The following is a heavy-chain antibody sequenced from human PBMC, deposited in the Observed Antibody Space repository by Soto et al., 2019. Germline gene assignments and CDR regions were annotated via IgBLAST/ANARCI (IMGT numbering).Heavy chain of an antibody. Sequence: QVQLVESGGGVVQPGRSLRLSCAPSGFTFSSYGMHWARQAPGKGLEWVAVIWYDGSNKVYADSVKGRFTISRDNSKNTLYLQMNSLRAEDTAVYYSARDLSGDYGALDTWGQGTMVTVSS. CDR2: IWYDGSNK. D-gene: IGHD4-17*01. CDR1: GFTFSSYG. V-gene: IGHV3-33*01. J-gene: IGHJ3*02. CDR3: ARDLSGDYGALDT.